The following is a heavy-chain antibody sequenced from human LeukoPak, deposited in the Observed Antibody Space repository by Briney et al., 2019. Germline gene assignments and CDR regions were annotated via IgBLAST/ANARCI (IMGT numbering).Heavy chain of an antibody. J-gene: IGHJ2*01. V-gene: IGHV3-73*01. Sequence: GGSLRLSCAASGFTFSGSAMHWVRQASGKGLEWVGRIRSKANSYATAYAASVKGRFTISRDDPKNTAYLQMNSLKTEDTAVYYCATREVLWFFDLWGRGTLVTVSS. D-gene: IGHD1-26*01. CDR1: GFTFSGSA. CDR3: ATREVLWFFDL. CDR2: IRSKANSYAT.